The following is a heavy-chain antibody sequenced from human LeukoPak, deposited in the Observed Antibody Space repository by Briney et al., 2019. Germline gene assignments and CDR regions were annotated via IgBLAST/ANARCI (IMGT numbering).Heavy chain of an antibody. CDR3: AKVHTSSWGFFEV. V-gene: IGHV3-30*02. Sequence: GGSLRLSCAASGFTFKTYGLHWVRQAPGKGLEWVAFVRNDGSTKYYADSVKGRFTISRDNSKNTLYLDMNSLTIEETAVYYCAKVHTSSWGFFEVWGRGAPVTVSS. D-gene: IGHD6-13*01. CDR2: VRNDGSTK. J-gene: IGHJ2*01. CDR1: GFTFKTYG.